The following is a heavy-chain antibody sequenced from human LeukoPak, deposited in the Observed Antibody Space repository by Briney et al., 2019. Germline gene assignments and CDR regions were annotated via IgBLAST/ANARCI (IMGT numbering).Heavy chain of an antibody. Sequence: ASVKVSCKASGGTFSSYAISWVRQAPGQGLEWMGGIIPIFGTANYAQKFQGRVTITADESTSAAYMELSSLRSEDTAVYYCARDSSGSNWFDPWGQGTLVTVSS. V-gene: IGHV1-69*01. CDR1: GGTFSSYA. CDR2: IIPIFGTA. CDR3: ARDSSGSNWFDP. D-gene: IGHD3-22*01. J-gene: IGHJ5*02.